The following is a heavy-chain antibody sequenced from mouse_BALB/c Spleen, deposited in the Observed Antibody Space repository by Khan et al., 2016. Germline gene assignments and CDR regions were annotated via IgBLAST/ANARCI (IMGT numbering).Heavy chain of an antibody. CDR2: IWAGGST. J-gene: IGHJ2*01. V-gene: IGHV2-9*02. CDR1: GYSLTRYG. Sequence: QVQLQQSGPGLVAPSQSLSITCTVSGYSLTRYGVHWVRQPPGKGLEWLGLIWAGGSTNYYWALMSRLSISIDNSKCLVFLIMNSLQTDDTALYYCARSKYLARYWGQGTTLTVSS. D-gene: IGHD3-3*01. CDR3: ARSKYLARY.